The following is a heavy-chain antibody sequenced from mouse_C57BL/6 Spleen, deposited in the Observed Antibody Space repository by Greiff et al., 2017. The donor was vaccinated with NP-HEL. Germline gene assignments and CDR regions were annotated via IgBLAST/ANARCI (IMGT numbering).Heavy chain of an antibody. D-gene: IGHD2-4*01. CDR2: INPGSGGT. Sequence: QVQLQQSGAELVRPGTSVKVSCKASGYAFTNYLIEWVKQRPGQGLEWIGVINPGSGGTNYNEKFKGKATLTADKSSSTAYMQLSSLTSEDSAVYFCARSGDYVWFAYWGQGTLVTVSA. CDR1: GYAFTNYL. J-gene: IGHJ3*01. CDR3: ARSGDYVWFAY. V-gene: IGHV1-54*01.